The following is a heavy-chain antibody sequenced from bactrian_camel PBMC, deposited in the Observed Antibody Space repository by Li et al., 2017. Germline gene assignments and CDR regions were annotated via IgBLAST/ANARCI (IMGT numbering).Heavy chain of an antibody. J-gene: IGHJ4*01. Sequence: QLVESGGGLVQPGEFLRLSCAASGFTISNYFMSWVRQAPGKGLEWVSTINSGGGTTYYVDSLKGRFTISRDSAKNTITLQMNSLKPEDTALYTCVRGWDDDTWSFNYWGQGTQVTV. CDR3: VRGWDDDTWSFNY. D-gene: IGHD3*01. CDR2: INSGGGTT. CDR1: GFTISNYF. V-gene: IGHV3S25*01.